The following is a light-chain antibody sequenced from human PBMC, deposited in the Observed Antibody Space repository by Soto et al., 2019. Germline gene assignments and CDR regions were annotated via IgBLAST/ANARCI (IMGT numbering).Light chain of an antibody. V-gene: IGLV2-14*01. CDR1: SSDVGAYNY. Sequence: QSALTQPASVSGSPGQSITISCTGTSSDVGAYNYVSWYQQHPGKAPKLIIYDVTNRPSGVSIRFSGSKSGNTASLTISGLQAEDEADYYCDSYRTGTPVVFGGGTKLTVL. J-gene: IGLJ2*01. CDR2: DVT. CDR3: DSYRTGTPVV.